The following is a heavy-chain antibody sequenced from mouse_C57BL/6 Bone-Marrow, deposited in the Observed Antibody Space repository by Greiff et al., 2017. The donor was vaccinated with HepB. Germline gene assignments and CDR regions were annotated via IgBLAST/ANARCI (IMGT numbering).Heavy chain of an antibody. Sequence: QVQLQQPGAELVKPGASVKLSCKASGTTFTSYWMQWVKQRPGQGLEWIGEIDPSDSYTNYNQKFKGKATLTVDTSSSTAYMQLSSLTSEDSAVYYCARSGSSPYFDYWGQGTTRTVSS. V-gene: IGHV1-50*01. CDR2: IDPSDSYT. D-gene: IGHD1-1*01. CDR3: ARSGSSPYFDY. CDR1: GTTFTSYW. J-gene: IGHJ2*01.